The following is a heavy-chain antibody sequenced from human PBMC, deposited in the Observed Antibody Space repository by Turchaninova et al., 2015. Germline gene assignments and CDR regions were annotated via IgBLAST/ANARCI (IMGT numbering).Heavy chain of an antibody. CDR2: IRRGGRT. CDR1: GETFSDYH. V-gene: IGHV4-34*01. CDR3: ARVNADRYAVLSLSTSFDS. D-gene: IGHD2-8*01. Sequence: QVQLQQWGAGLLKPSEPLSLICAVYGETFSDYHWTWIRQCPEKGLGWIWEIRRGGRTHYNPSLKSRVTISHDSATNRFSLKVTSVTAAAPAVHYRARVNADRYAVLSLSTSFDSWGQGTQVTVSS. J-gene: IGHJ4*02.